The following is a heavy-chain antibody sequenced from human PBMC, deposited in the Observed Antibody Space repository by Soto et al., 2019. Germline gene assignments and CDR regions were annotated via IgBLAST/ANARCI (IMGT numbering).Heavy chain of an antibody. CDR3: AKGDFTMVRGDLPPPFDY. V-gene: IGHV3-9*01. J-gene: IGHJ4*02. CDR2: ISWNSGSI. CDR1: GFTFDDYA. Sequence: EVQLVESGGGLVQPGRSLRLSCAASGFTFDDYAMHWVRQAPGKGLEWVSGISWNSGSIGYADSVKGRFAISRDNAKNSLYLQMNSLRAEDTALYYCAKGDFTMVRGDLPPPFDYWGQGTLVTVSS. D-gene: IGHD3-10*01.